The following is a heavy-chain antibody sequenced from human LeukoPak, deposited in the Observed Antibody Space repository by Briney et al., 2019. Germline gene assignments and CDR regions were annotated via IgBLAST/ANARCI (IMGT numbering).Heavy chain of an antibody. Sequence: SETLSLTCTVSGGSISSSSYYWGWIRQPPGKGLEWIGSIYYSGSTYYNPSLKSRVTISVDTSKNQISLKLSSVTAADTAVYYCARLVGRGRWLQLGIDYWGQGTLVTVSS. CDR2: IYYSGST. V-gene: IGHV4-39*01. CDR3: ARLVGRGRWLQLGIDY. CDR1: GGSISSSSYY. D-gene: IGHD5-24*01. J-gene: IGHJ4*02.